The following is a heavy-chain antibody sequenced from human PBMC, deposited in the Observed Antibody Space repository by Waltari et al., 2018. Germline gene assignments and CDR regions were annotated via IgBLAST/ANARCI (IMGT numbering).Heavy chain of an antibody. Sequence: QVQLVESGGGVVQSGRSLRLSCVGSGLPFTNHGRNWVRQAPGKGLEWVAVIWYDGSNKNYVDSVKGRFTISRDNSKNTMYLEMNRLRAEDTAVYFCARGDGGSGLGASDIWGQGTMVTVSS. J-gene: IGHJ3*02. CDR1: GLPFTNHG. CDR2: IWYDGSNK. CDR3: ARGDGGSGLGASDI. V-gene: IGHV3-33*01. D-gene: IGHD3-3*01.